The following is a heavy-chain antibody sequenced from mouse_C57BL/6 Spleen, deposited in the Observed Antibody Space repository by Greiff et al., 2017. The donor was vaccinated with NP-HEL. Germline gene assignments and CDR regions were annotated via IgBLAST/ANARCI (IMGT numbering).Heavy chain of an antibody. Sequence: QVQLQQSGPGLVQPSQSLSITCTVSGFSFTSYGVHWVRQSPGKGLEWLGVIWSGGSTDYNAAFISRLSISKDNSKSQVFFKMNSLQADDTAIYYCASPYGNYYYAMDYWGQGTSVTVSS. CDR1: GFSFTSYG. J-gene: IGHJ4*01. V-gene: IGHV2-2*01. CDR2: IWSGGST. CDR3: ASPYGNYYYAMDY. D-gene: IGHD2-1*01.